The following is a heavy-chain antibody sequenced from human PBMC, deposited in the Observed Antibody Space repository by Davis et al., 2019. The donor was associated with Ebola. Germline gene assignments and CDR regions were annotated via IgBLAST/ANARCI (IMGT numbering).Heavy chain of an antibody. CDR1: GFTFSSYW. CDR2: IKQDGSEK. Sequence: PGGSLRLSCAASGFTFSSYWMSWVRQAPGKGLEWVANIKQDGSEKYYVDSVKGRFTISRDNAKNSLYLQMNSLRAEDTAVYYCARCPGYSSGWYPGGYFDYWGQGTLVTVSS. V-gene: IGHV3-7*03. CDR3: ARCPGYSSGWYPGGYFDY. J-gene: IGHJ4*02. D-gene: IGHD6-19*01.